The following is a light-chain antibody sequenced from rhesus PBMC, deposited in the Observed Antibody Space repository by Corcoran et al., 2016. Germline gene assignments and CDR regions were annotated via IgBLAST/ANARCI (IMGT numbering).Light chain of an antibody. Sequence: QTSLTQPRSVSGSPGRSVTISCTRTSTDSGYHNYVSWYQQLPGTAPKLMIYEVSNRPSGVSDRFSGSKSGTTASLIHARLQAEDEADYYWSSYIGVSTIYIFGGGTRLTVL. CDR1: STDSGYHNY. CDR2: EVS. J-gene: IGLJ1*01. CDR3: SSYIGVSTIYI. V-gene: IGLV2-32*02.